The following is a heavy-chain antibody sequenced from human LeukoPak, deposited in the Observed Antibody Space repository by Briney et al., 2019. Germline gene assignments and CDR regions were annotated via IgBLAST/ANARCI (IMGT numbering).Heavy chain of an antibody. CDR2: IYYSGST. CDR3: ARWANDFWSGFKYRDYYYYGMDV. J-gene: IGHJ6*02. V-gene: IGHV4-59*01. D-gene: IGHD3-3*01. CDR1: GGSISSYY. Sequence: PSETLSLTCTVSGGSISSYYWSWIRQPPGKGLEWIGYIYYSGSTNYNPSLKSRVTISVDTSKNQFSLKLSSVTAADTAVYYCARWANDFWSGFKYRDYYYYGMDVWGQGTTVTVSS.